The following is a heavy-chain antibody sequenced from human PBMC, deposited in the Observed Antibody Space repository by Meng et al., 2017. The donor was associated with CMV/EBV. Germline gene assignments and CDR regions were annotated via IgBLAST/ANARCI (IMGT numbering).Heavy chain of an antibody. V-gene: IGHV3-30*02. CDR3: AKDVRLWRRIAAAGLDY. CDR1: GFTFSSYG. CDR2: IRYDGSNK. J-gene: IGHJ4*02. Sequence: GASLKISCAASGFTFSSYGMHWVRQAPGKGLEWVAFIRYDGSNKYYADSVKGRFTISGDNSKNTLYLQMNSLRAEDTAVYYCAKDVRLWRRIAAAGLDYWGQGTLVTVSS. D-gene: IGHD6-13*01.